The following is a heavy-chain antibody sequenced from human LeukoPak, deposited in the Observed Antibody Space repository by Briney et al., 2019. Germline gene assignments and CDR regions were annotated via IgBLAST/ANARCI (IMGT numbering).Heavy chain of an antibody. CDR1: GDSINAYY. CDR3: ARDRYYGSGSTYDY. Sequence: SETLSLTCTVSGDSINAYYWGWIRQPPGKGLEWIGYIYFSGTTKYNPSLKSRVTISVDTSKNQFSLKLSSVTAADTAVYYCARDRYYGSGSTYDYWGQGTLVTVSS. J-gene: IGHJ4*02. D-gene: IGHD3-10*01. V-gene: IGHV4-59*01. CDR2: IYFSGTT.